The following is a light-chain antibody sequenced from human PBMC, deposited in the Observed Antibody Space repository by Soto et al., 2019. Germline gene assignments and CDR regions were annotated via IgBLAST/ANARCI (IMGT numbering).Light chain of an antibody. CDR1: QSVNLD. CDR2: GAS. CDR3: QQCNSWPPVT. V-gene: IGKV3-15*01. J-gene: IGKJ4*01. Sequence: EIVMTQSPATLSVSPGERATLSCRASQSVNLDLAWYQQKPGQAPRLLIYGASIRATGIHARFSGSGAGTEFTLTINSLQSEDSAIYYCQQCNSWPPVTFGGGTTVEIK.